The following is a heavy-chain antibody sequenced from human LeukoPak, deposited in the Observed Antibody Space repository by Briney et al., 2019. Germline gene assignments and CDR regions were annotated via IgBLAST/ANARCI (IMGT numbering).Heavy chain of an antibody. J-gene: IGHJ3*02. V-gene: IGHV4-59*01. Sequence: PSETLSLTCTVSAGSISSYYWSWIRQPPGEGLEWIGYIYYSGSTNYNPSLTSRVTISVDTSKNQFSLKLSSVTAADTAMYYCARDHSSGWYRGAFDIWGQGTRLTVSS. CDR1: AGSISSYY. D-gene: IGHD6-19*01. CDR2: IYYSGST. CDR3: ARDHSSGWYRGAFDI.